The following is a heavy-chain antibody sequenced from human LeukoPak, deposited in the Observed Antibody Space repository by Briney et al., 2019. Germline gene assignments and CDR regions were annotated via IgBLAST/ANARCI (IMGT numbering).Heavy chain of an antibody. CDR3: ARGRLFSGYRGNVGHEDFDY. J-gene: IGHJ4*02. D-gene: IGHD5-12*01. V-gene: IGHV4-34*01. CDR2: INQGGTT. Sequence: SETLSLTCAVYGGPFSGYYWTWIRQPPGKGLEWIGEINQGGTTNYNPSLRSRVTILIATSRNQLSLRLSSVTAADTAVYYCARGRLFSGYRGNVGHEDFDYWGQGSLVTVSS. CDR1: GGPFSGYY.